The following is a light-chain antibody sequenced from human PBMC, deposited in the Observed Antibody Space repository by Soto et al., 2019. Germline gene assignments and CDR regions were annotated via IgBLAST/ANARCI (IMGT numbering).Light chain of an antibody. J-gene: IGKJ4*01. CDR2: GTS. CDR3: QQYNLWPLT. V-gene: IGKV3-15*01. Sequence: EIVMTQSPATLSVSPGERATLSCRASQSVSSYLAWYQQKPGQAPRLLIYGTSARATGISARFSGSGSGTEFTLTISSLQSEDFAVCFCQQYNLWPLTFGGGTKVEIK. CDR1: QSVSSY.